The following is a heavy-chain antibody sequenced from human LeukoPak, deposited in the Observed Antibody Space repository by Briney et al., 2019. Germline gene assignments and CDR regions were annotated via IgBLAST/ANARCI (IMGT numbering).Heavy chain of an antibody. CDR1: GYTFTSYY. CDR2: INPSGGST. J-gene: IGHJ6*02. D-gene: IGHD5-18*01. Sequence: GASVKVSCKASGYTFTSYYMHWVRQAPGQGLEWMGIINPSGGSTSYAQKFQGRVTMTRDTSTSTVYMELSSLRSEDTAVYYCARAAEYSYGYYYYGMDVWGQGTTVIVSS. CDR3: ARAAEYSYGYYYYGMDV. V-gene: IGHV1-46*01.